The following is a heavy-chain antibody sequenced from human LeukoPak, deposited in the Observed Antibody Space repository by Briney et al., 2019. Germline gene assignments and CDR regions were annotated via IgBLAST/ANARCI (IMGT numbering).Heavy chain of an antibody. CDR1: GFTFSSYA. J-gene: IGHJ5*02. CDR2: ISSNNNI. D-gene: IGHD2-2*01. Sequence: GGSLGLSCVGSGFTFSSYAMNWVRQAPGKGLEWVSSISSNNNIYYADSVKGRFTISRDNAKNSLSLQMNSLRGEDTAVYYCGREDCNNVRCYGASDAWGQGTLVTVSS. CDR3: GREDCNNVRCYGASDA. V-gene: IGHV3-69-1*01.